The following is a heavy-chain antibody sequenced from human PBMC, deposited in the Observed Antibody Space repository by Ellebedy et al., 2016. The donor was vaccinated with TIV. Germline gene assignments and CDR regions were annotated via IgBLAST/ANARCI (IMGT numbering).Heavy chain of an antibody. J-gene: IGHJ4*02. CDR3: TITVPGL. CDR1: GYTFTGNY. V-gene: IGHV1-2*02. D-gene: IGHD6-19*01. CDR2: INPLNGAT. Sequence: ASVKVSXKASGYTFTGNYIHWVRQAPGQGLEWMGWINPLNGATSYAQSFQGRLTMTSDMSINTGYMELSGLKPDDTAVFYCTITVPGLWGQGTRVTVSS.